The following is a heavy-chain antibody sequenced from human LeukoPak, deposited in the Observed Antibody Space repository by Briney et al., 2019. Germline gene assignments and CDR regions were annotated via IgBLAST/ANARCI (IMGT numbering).Heavy chain of an antibody. Sequence: PGGSLRLSCAASGFTFSSYWMSWVRQAPGKGLEWVANIKQDGSEKYYVDSVKGRFTISRDNAKNSLYLQMNSLRAEDTAVYYCTTGRCSSSCHYFFDYWGQGTLVTVSS. CDR3: TTGRCSSSCHYFFDY. J-gene: IGHJ4*02. V-gene: IGHV3-7*03. CDR2: IKQDGSEK. D-gene: IGHD2-2*01. CDR1: GFTFSSYW.